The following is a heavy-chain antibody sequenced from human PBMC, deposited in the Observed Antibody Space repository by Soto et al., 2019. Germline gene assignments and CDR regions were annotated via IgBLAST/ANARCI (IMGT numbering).Heavy chain of an antibody. CDR1: GFTFRRHA. V-gene: IGHV3-30*04. CDR3: ARSRSGAVADSFDS. CDR2: ISSDGSAK. Sequence: GSLRLSCAASGFTFRRHAIHWVRQAPGKGLEWVAVISSDGSAKYYVDSVKGRFTSSRDNSKNTVFLQMSSLSFEDTAIYYCARSRSGAVADSFDSWGQGTLVTVSS. J-gene: IGHJ4*02. D-gene: IGHD3-10*01.